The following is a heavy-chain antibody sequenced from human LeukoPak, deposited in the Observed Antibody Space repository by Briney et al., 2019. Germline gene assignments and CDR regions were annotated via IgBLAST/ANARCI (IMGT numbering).Heavy chain of an antibody. CDR2: IYHSGST. J-gene: IGHJ4*02. CDR1: GYSSSSGYY. CDR3: ARYYSNYRFFDY. D-gene: IGHD4-11*01. Sequence: SETLSLTCAVSGYSSSSGYYWGWIRQPPGKGLEWIGSIYHSGSTYYNPSLKSRVTISVDTSKNQFSLKLSSVTAADTAVYYCARYYSNYRFFDYWGQGTLVTVSS. V-gene: IGHV4-38-2*01.